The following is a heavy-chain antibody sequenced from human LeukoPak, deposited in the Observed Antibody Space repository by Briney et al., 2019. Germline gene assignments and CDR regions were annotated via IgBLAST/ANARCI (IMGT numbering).Heavy chain of an antibody. D-gene: IGHD3-22*01. Sequence: GASVKVSCKASGGTFSSYAISWVRQAPGQGLEWMGRIIPILGIANYAQKFQGRVTITADNSTSTAYMELSSLRSEDTAVYYCARVRDTYYYDSSGYYRAFDIWGQGTMVTVSS. J-gene: IGHJ3*02. V-gene: IGHV1-69*04. CDR2: IIPILGIA. CDR3: ARVRDTYYYDSSGYYRAFDI. CDR1: GGTFSSYA.